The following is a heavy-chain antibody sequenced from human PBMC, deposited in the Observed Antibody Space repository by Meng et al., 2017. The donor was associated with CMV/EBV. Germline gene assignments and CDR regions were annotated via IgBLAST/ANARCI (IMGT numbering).Heavy chain of an antibody. Sequence: ASVKVSCKASGYTFTSYDINWVRQATGQGLEWMGWMNPNSGNTGYAQKFQGRVTITRSTSISTAYMELSSLRSEDTAVYYCARGSYYDFWSGPRRFDPWGQGTLVTVSS. CDR2: MNPNSGNT. D-gene: IGHD3-3*01. V-gene: IGHV1-8*03. J-gene: IGHJ5*02. CDR1: GYTFTSYD. CDR3: ARGSYYDFWSGPRRFDP.